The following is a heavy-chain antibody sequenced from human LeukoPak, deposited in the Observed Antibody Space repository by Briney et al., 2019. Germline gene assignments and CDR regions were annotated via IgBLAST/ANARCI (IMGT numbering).Heavy chain of an antibody. J-gene: IGHJ3*02. CDR1: GDSISTYH. Sequence: SETLSLTCSVSGDSISTYHWSWIRQPPGKGLEWIGYIYYSGSTNYNPSLKSRVTISVDTSKNQFSLKLSSVTAADTAVYYCATSTLWFGELAAFDIWGQGTMVTVSS. CDR2: IYYSGST. V-gene: IGHV4-59*08. D-gene: IGHD3-10*01. CDR3: ATSTLWFGELAAFDI.